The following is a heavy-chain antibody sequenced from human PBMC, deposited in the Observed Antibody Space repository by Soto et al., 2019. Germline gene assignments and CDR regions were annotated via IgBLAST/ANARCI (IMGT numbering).Heavy chain of an antibody. V-gene: IGHV1-46*01. CDR1: GYTFINYY. Sequence: QVQLVQSGAEVKKPGASVKVSCEASGYTFINYYIHWVRQAPGQGLEWMGIINPTGGSTSYTQKSQGRVTMTRDTSTSTVYMERSSLRSTDTAVYYCARADYYDRAGQSFDYWGQGTLVTVSS. J-gene: IGHJ4*02. D-gene: IGHD3-22*01. CDR3: ARADYYDRAGQSFDY. CDR2: INPTGGST.